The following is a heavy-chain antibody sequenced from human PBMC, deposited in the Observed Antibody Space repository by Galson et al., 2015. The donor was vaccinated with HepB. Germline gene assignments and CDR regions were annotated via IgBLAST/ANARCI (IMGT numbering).Heavy chain of an antibody. Sequence: SLRLSCAASGFTFSSYAMHWVRQAPGKGLEWVAVISYDGSNKYYADSVKGRFAISRDNTKNTLYLQMNSLRDEDTAVYYCARGYSGSQGLDYWGQGILVIVSS. CDR2: ISYDGSNK. CDR1: GFTFSSYA. V-gene: IGHV3-30*09. D-gene: IGHD5-12*01. CDR3: ARGYSGSQGLDY. J-gene: IGHJ4*02.